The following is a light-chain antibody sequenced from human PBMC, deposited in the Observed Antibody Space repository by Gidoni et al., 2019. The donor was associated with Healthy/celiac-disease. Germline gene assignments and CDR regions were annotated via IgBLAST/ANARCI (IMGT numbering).Light chain of an antibody. CDR3: QKYNSALGT. CDR1: QGISNY. J-gene: IGKJ3*01. Sequence: DIQMIQSPPSLSASVGDRVTITCRASQGISNYLAWYQQKPGKVPKLLIYAASTLQSGVPPRFGGGGSGTDFTLTISSLQPEDVATYYCQKYNSALGTFGPGTKVDIK. V-gene: IGKV1-27*01. CDR2: AAS.